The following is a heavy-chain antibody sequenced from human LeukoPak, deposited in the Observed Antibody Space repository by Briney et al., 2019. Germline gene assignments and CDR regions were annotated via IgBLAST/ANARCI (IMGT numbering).Heavy chain of an antibody. D-gene: IGHD3-10*01. Sequence: ASVGVSCKASGYTFTGYYMHWVRQAPGQGLEWMGWINPNSGGTNYAQKFQGRVTMTRDTSISTAYMELSRLRSDDTAVYYCATERFPYYYGSGSSYFDYWGQGTLVTVSS. CDR2: INPNSGGT. CDR1: GYTFTGYY. CDR3: ATERFPYYYGSGSSYFDY. V-gene: IGHV1-2*02. J-gene: IGHJ4*02.